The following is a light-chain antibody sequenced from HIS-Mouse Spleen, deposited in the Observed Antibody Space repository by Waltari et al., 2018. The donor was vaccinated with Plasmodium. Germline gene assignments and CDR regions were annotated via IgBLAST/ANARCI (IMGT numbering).Light chain of an antibody. J-gene: IGKJ4*01. CDR3: QQYYSYPLT. Sequence: AIRLTQSPSSFSASTGDRVPITCRASQGISSYLAWYQQKPGKAPNLLIYDASTLQSGVPSRFSGSGSGTDFTLTISCLQSEDFATYYCQQYYSYPLTFGGGTKVEIK. V-gene: IGKV1-8*01. CDR2: DAS. CDR1: QGISSY.